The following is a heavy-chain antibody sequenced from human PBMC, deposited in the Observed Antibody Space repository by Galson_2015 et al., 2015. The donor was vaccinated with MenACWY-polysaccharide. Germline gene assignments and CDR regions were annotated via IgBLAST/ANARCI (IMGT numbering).Heavy chain of an antibody. Sequence: ATLSLSCRVSGGSMSVSYWSWLRPPPGQELEWIGYIYYSGSTNYNPSPESRVTISVDPPKNQFSLKLTSVTAADTAGYYCARGYFDSRGYSNWFDPWGQGTLVTVSS. CDR3: ARGYFDSRGYSNWFDP. CDR2: IYYSGST. D-gene: IGHD3-22*01. CDR1: GGSMSVSY. J-gene: IGHJ5*02. V-gene: IGHV4-59*01.